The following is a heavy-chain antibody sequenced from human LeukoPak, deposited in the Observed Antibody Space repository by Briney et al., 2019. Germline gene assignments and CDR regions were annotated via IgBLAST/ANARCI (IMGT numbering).Heavy chain of an antibody. Sequence: GALRLSCAASGFTVSSNYMSWVRQAPGKGLEWVSVIYSGGGTYYADSVKGRFTISRDNSKNTLYLQMNSLRAEDTAVYYCARGRGITMIENYFDYWGQGTLVTVSS. CDR1: GFTVSSNY. CDR2: IYSGGGT. D-gene: IGHD3-22*01. V-gene: IGHV3-66*01. J-gene: IGHJ4*02. CDR3: ARGRGITMIENYFDY.